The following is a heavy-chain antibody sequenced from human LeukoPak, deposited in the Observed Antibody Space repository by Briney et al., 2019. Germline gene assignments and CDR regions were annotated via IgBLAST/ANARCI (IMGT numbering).Heavy chain of an antibody. D-gene: IGHD6-13*01. V-gene: IGHV4-34*01. CDR2: INHSGST. CDR3: ARGTPSWGSGWYPLWDYYYYYMEV. CDR1: GGSFSGYY. Sequence: PSETLSLTCAVYGGSFSGYYWSWIRQPPGKGLEWIGEINHSGSTNYNPSLKSRVTISVDTSKNQFSLKLSSVTAADTAVYYCARGTPSWGSGWYPLWDYYYYYMEVWGKGTTVTVSS. J-gene: IGHJ6*03.